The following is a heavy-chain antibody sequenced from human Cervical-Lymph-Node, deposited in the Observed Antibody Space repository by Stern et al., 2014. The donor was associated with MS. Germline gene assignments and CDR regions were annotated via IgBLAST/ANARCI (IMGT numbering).Heavy chain of an antibody. CDR1: GFTFSDYA. V-gene: IGHV3-30*18. CDR2: ISYDESIT. J-gene: IGHJ4*02. D-gene: IGHD2-15*01. Sequence: QVQLVESGGGVVQPGRSLRLSCAASGFTFSDYAMNWVRQAPGKGLEWVAIISYDESITYYTDSVKGRFTISRDNSKNTLSLQMDSLRGEDTAVYYCVKTKGSSHCSANNCHFDYWGQGILVTVSS. CDR3: VKTKGSSHCSANNCHFDY.